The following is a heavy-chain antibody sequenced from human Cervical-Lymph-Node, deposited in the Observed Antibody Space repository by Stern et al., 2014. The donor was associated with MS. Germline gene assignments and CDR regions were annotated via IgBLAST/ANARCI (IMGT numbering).Heavy chain of an antibody. Sequence: QLQLQESGPGLVKPSGTLSLTCAVSGDSISSGNWWAWVRQTPGKGLEWIGEIYRSGTTIHNPSLESRVTISVDKSKNQFSLKLISMTAADTAVYYCARLKKSTKIRGVETFDYWGQGTLVTVSS. CDR3: ARLKKSTKIRGVETFDY. CDR2: IYRSGTT. CDR1: GDSISSGNW. D-gene: IGHD3-10*01. V-gene: IGHV4-4*02. J-gene: IGHJ4*02.